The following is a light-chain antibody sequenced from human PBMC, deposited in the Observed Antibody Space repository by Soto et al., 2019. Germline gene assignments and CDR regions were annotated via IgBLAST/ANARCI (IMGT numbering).Light chain of an antibody. Sequence: QSALTHPASVSGSPGQSITISCTGTSSDVGGYNYVSWYQQHPGKAPKLMIYEVSNRPSGVSNRFSGSKSGNTASLTISGLQAEDEADYYCSSYTRSSTRVFGLGTKVTVL. J-gene: IGLJ3*02. CDR2: EVS. V-gene: IGLV2-14*01. CDR3: SSYTRSSTRV. CDR1: SSDVGGYNY.